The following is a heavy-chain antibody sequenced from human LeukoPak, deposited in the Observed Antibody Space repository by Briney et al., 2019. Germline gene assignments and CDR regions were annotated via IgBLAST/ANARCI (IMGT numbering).Heavy chain of an antibody. CDR2: IYYSGST. CDR3: AFRGYYYDSSGYYSAYYFDY. J-gene: IGHJ4*02. CDR1: GGSISSSSYY. V-gene: IGHV4-39*01. Sequence: SETLSLTCTVSGGSISSSSYYWGWIRQPPGKGLEWIGSIYYSGSTYYNPSLKSRVTISVDTSKNQFSLKLSSVTAADTAVYYCAFRGYYYDSSGYYSAYYFDYWGQGTLVTVSS. D-gene: IGHD3-22*01.